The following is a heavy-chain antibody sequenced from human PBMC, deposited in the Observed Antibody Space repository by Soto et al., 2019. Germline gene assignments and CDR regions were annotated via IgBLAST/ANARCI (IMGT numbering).Heavy chain of an antibody. Sequence: GGALRLSCAASGFTFSDYYMSWIRQAPGKGLEWVSYISSSSGYTNYADSVKGRFTISRDNAENSLYLQMNSLRAEDTAVYYCVKEYGRLDYWGQGTLVTVSS. CDR2: ISSSSGYT. D-gene: IGHD4-17*01. CDR3: VKEYGRLDY. CDR1: GFTFSDYY. J-gene: IGHJ4*02. V-gene: IGHV3-11*06.